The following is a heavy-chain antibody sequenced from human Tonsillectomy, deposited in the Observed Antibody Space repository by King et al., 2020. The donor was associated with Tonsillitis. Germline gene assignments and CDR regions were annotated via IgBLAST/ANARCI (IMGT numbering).Heavy chain of an antibody. J-gene: IGHJ4*02. CDR2: ISDRGST. V-gene: IGHV4-59*01. CDR3: ARDLVLSGSSYGFDY. CDR1: GGFISSYS. Sequence: QLQESGPGLVKPSETLSLTCTVSGGFISSYSWSWIRQPPGKGLEWIGFISDRGSTNYNPSLKSRVTISVDTSKNHFSLKLSSVTAADTAVYYCARDLVLSGSSYGFDYWGQGTLVTVSS. D-gene: IGHD1-26*01.